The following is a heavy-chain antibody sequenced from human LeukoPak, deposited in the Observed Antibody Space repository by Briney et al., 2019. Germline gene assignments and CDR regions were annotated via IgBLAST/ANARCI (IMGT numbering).Heavy chain of an antibody. CDR2: TSSSSSYI. Sequence: GGSLRLSCAASGFTFSSYSMNWVRQAPGKGLEWVSSTSSSSSYIYYADSVKGRFTISRDNAKNSLYLQMNSLRAEDTAVYYCARVDYDILTGYYAHYYYYYMDVWGKGTTVTISS. CDR1: GFTFSSYS. CDR3: ARVDYDILTGYYAHYYYYYMDV. D-gene: IGHD3-9*01. J-gene: IGHJ6*03. V-gene: IGHV3-21*01.